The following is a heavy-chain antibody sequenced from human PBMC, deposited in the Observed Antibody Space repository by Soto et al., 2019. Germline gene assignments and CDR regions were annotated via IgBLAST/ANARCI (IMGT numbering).Heavy chain of an antibody. CDR1: GFTVSSNY. D-gene: IGHD2-2*01. J-gene: IGHJ6*03. CDR3: ARAMGRTSHSYYYYYYYYMDV. V-gene: IGHV3-53*04. Sequence: HPGGSLRLSCAASGFTVSSNYMSWVRQAPGKGLEWVSVIYSGGSTYYADSVKGRFTISRHNSKNTLYLQMNSLRAEDTAVYYCARAMGRTSHSYYYYYYYYMDVWGKGTTVTVSS. CDR2: IYSGGST.